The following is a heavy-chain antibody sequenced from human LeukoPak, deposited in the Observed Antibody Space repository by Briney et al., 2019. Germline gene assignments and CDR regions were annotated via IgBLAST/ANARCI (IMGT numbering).Heavy chain of an antibody. CDR3: AXDYYDSSGYYY. CDR1: GFTVSSNY. Sequence: GGSLRLSCAASGFTVSSNYMSWVRQAPGKGLEWVSVIYSGGSTYYADSVKGRFTISRDNSKNTLYLQMNSLRAEDTAVYYCAXDYYDSSGYYYWGQGTLVTVSS. D-gene: IGHD3-22*01. J-gene: IGHJ4*02. CDR2: IYSGGST. V-gene: IGHV3-66*01.